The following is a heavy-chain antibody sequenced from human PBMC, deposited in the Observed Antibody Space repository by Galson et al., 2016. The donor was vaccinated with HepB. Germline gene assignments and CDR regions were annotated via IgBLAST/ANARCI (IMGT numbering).Heavy chain of an antibody. CDR3: ARGPVVTYYSGPTWFDP. D-gene: IGHD3-22*01. Sequence: SLRLSCAVSGFGVGSTYMNWVRQAPGEGLEWASVIYSNGRTYYADYVRGRLTVSRDRSKNILYLQMNSLRVEDTAVYYCARGPVVTYYSGPTWFDPWGQGTLVTVSS. CDR1: GFGVGSTY. V-gene: IGHV3-53*01. J-gene: IGHJ5*02. CDR2: IYSNGRT.